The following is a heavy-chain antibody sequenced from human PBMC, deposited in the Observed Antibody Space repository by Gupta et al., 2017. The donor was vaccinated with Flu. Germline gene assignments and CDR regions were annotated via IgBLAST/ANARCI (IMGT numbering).Heavy chain of an antibody. CDR2: IMWNSDPI. V-gene: IGHV3-9*01. J-gene: IGHJ6*02. CDR1: GLTFAEHA. CDR3: GKDQSPGGLDV. Sequence: EVQLVESGGGLVQPGGSLRLSCASGLTFAEHAMHWVRQAPGKGLEWVAAIMWNSDPIGYADSVKGRFTISRDSAKTSLYLQMNRLRPEDTAVYYCGKDQSPGGLDVWGQGTTVTVSS. D-gene: IGHD3-10*01.